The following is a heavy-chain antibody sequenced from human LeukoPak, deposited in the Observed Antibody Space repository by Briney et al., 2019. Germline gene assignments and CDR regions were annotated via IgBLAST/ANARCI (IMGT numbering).Heavy chain of an antibody. J-gene: IGHJ4*02. Sequence: GGSLRLSCAASGFTFGSNWMTWVRQAPEKGLEWVAKIKPDGSDEDYVDSVKGRFTISRDNAKNSLYLQMNSLRAEDTAVYYCAREHGSGSYYKPYWGQGTLVTVSS. D-gene: IGHD3-10*01. CDR3: AREHGSGSYYKPY. V-gene: IGHV3-7*01. CDR1: GFTFGSNW. CDR2: IKPDGSDE.